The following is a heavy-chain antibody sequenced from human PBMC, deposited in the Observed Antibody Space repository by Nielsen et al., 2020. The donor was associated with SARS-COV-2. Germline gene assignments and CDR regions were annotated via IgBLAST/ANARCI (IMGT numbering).Heavy chain of an antibody. J-gene: IGHJ4*02. Sequence: LKISCAASGLTFSSYAMSWVRQVPGKGLEWVSAISGSGGTTSYADSVKGRFTISRDNSKNTLYLQMNSLRAEDTAVYYCAKDRAGATYARFDLWGQGTLVTVSS. CDR1: GLTFSSYA. V-gene: IGHV3-23*01. CDR2: ISGSGGTT. CDR3: AKDRAGATYARFDL. D-gene: IGHD4/OR15-4a*01.